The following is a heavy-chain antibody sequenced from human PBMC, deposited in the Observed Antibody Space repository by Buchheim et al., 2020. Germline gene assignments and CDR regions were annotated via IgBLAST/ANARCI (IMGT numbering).Heavy chain of an antibody. J-gene: IGHJ4*02. CDR2: IIPIFGTA. V-gene: IGHV1-69*06. CDR3: ARAAGYCSGGSCYSAMFSIGYFDY. Sequence: QVQLVQSGAEVKKPGSSVKVSCKASGGTFSSYAISWVRQAPGQGLEWMGGIIPIFGTANYAQKFQGRVTITADKSTSTAYIELSSLRSEVTAVYYCARAAGYCSGGSCYSAMFSIGYFDYWGQGTL. D-gene: IGHD2-15*01. CDR1: GGTFSSYA.